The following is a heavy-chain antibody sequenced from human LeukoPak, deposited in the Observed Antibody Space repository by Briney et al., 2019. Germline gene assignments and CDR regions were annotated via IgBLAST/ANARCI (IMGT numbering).Heavy chain of an antibody. CDR2: ISYDGSDK. Sequence: SCKASGGTFSSYAMHWVRRAPGKGLEWVAVISYDGSDKYYADSVKGRFTISRDNSKNTLYLQMNSLRAEDTAVYYCARAPRGYYYYGMDVWGQGTTVTVSS. V-gene: IGHV3-30-3*01. CDR1: GGTFSSYA. D-gene: IGHD3-10*01. CDR3: ARAPRGYYYYGMDV. J-gene: IGHJ6*02.